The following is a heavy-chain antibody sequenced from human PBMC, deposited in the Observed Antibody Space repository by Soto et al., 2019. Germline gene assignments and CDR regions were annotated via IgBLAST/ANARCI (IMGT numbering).Heavy chain of an antibody. Sequence: GGSLRLSCAASGFTFSTCAMYWVRQAPGKGLEWLAFISFDGSSRYYADSVKGRFTISRDNSKNTLYLQMSSLRVEDTAVHYCASRRGDGYFEYWGPGTLVTVSS. CDR1: GFTFSTCA. J-gene: IGHJ4*02. D-gene: IGHD2-21*01. V-gene: IGHV3-30*04. CDR2: ISFDGSSR. CDR3: ASRRGDGYFEY.